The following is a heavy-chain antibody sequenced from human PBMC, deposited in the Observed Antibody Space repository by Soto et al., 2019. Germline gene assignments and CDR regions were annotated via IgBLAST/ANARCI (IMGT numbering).Heavy chain of an antibody. CDR3: AREGGRYYDFWSGYSPGSGMDV. Sequence: TSETLSLTCTVSGGSISSYYWSWIRQPPGKGLEWIGYIYYSGSTNYNPSLKSRVTISVDTSKNQFSLKLSSVTAADTAVYYCAREGGRYYDFWSGYSPGSGMDVWGQGTTVTVSS. D-gene: IGHD3-3*01. V-gene: IGHV4-59*01. CDR1: GGSISSYY. CDR2: IYYSGST. J-gene: IGHJ6*02.